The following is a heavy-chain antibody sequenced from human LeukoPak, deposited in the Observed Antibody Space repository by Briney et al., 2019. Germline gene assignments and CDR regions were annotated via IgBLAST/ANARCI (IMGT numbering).Heavy chain of an antibody. Sequence: KPGGSLRLSCAASGFTFSSYAMSWIRQSPRKGLEWIGSINYSGVTHYNPSLKSRVTISEDTSKDQFSLKLTSVTAADTAVYYCARLRSYGWSDAFDIWGQGTMVTVSS. V-gene: IGHV4-39*01. J-gene: IGHJ3*02. D-gene: IGHD5-18*01. CDR2: INYSGVT. CDR3: ARLRSYGWSDAFDI. CDR1: GFTFSSYA.